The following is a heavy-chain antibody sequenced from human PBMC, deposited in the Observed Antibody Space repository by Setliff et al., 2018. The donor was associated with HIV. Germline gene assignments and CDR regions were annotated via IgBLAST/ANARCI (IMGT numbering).Heavy chain of an antibody. CDR2: TYSSGST. V-gene: IGHV4-61*09. J-gene: IGHJ4*02. CDR3: ARESPDGLDY. D-gene: IGHD2-8*01. CDR1: GGSISSDTYH. Sequence: KSSETLSLTCTVSGGSISSDTYHYSWIRQPAGKGLEWIGQTYSSGSTKCNPSLKSRVTISVDTSKNQFSLKLSSVTAADTAVYYCARESPDGLDYWGQGTLVTVSS.